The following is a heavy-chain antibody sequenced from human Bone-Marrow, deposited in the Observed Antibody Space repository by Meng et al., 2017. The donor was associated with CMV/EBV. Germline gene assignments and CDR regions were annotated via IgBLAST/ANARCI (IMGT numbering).Heavy chain of an antibody. D-gene: IGHD5-18*01. CDR2: ISGSGGST. CDR3: AKDHNEDTAMVGHYYYYGMDV. Sequence: GGSLRLSCAMSGFTLSSYGMHWVRQAPGKGLEWVSAISGSGGSTYYADSVKGRFTISRDNSKNTLYLQMNSLRAEDTAVYYCAKDHNEDTAMVGHYYYYGMDVWGQGTTVTVSS. CDR1: GFTLSSYG. V-gene: IGHV3-23*01. J-gene: IGHJ6*02.